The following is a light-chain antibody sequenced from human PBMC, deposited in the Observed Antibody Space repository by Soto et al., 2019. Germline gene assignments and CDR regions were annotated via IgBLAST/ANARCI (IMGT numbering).Light chain of an antibody. Sequence: EIVMTQSPAPLSVSPGEGATLSCRASQSVSSNLAWYQQKPGQAPSLLISGASARVTGIPARFSGSGSGTDFTLSVSSLQSEDFAIYSCQQYHNWPLTFGGGTTVEIK. CDR3: QQYHNWPLT. CDR2: GAS. V-gene: IGKV3-15*01. CDR1: QSVSSN. J-gene: IGKJ4*01.